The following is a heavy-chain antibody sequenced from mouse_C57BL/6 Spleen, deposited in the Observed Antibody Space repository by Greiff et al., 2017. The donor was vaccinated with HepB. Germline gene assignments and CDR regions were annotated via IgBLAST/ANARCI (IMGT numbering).Heavy chain of an antibody. CDR1: GYTFTSYG. CDR2: IYPRSGNT. CDR3: ASPITTVVATGYFDY. Sequence: QVQLQQSGAELARPGASVKLSCKASGYTFTSYGISWVKQSTGQGLEWIGEIYPRSGNTYYNEKFKGKATLTADKSSSTAYMELRSLTSEDSAVYFCASPITTVVATGYFDYWGQGTTLTVSS. J-gene: IGHJ2*01. V-gene: IGHV1-81*01. D-gene: IGHD1-1*01.